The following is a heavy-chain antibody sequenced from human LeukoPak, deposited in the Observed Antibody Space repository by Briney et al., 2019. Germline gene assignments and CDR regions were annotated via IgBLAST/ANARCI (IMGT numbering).Heavy chain of an antibody. CDR2: INQRRSL. CDR1: GGSLSGYA. V-gene: IGHV4-34*01. D-gene: IGHD6-19*01. J-gene: IGHJ2*01. CDR3: ARHGWHRWSFDL. Sequence: SETLSLTCAVYGGSLSGYAWSWIRQPPGKGLEWIGEINQRRSLKYNPSLESRVTISVDTSKNQFSLKLSSVTAADTAVFYCARHGWHRWSFDLWGRGTLVTVS.